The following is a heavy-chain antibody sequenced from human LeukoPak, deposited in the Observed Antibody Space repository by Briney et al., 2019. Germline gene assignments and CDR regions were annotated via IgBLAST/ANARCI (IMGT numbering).Heavy chain of an antibody. CDR1: GFTFSSYA. Sequence: GGSLRLSCAASGFTFSSYAMSWVRQAPGKGLEWVSDINGSGGSTYYADSVKGRFTISRDNSKNTLYLQMNSLRAEDTAVYYCAKDEQQLGSFYYYYYMDVWGKGTTVTVSS. J-gene: IGHJ6*03. V-gene: IGHV3-23*01. D-gene: IGHD6-13*01. CDR3: AKDEQQLGSFYYYYYMDV. CDR2: INGSGGST.